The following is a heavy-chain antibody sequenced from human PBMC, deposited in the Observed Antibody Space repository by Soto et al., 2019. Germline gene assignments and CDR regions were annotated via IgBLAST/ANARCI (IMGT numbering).Heavy chain of an antibody. V-gene: IGHV1-8*01. CDR1: GYTFTSYD. CDR2: MNPNSGNT. CDR3: ARGRLAAGNWFDP. J-gene: IGHJ5*02. Sequence: QVQLVQSGAEVKKPGASVKVSCEASGYTFTSYDINWVRQATGEVLEWMGWMNPNSGNTGYAQKFQGRVTMTRNTSISTAYMELSSLRSEDTAVYYCARGRLAAGNWFDPWGQGTLVTVSS. D-gene: IGHD6-13*01.